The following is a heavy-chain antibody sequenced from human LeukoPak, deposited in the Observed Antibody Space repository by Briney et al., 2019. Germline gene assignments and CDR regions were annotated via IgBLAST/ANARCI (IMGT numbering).Heavy chain of an antibody. CDR2: INPNSGGT. CDR1: GYTFTGYY. J-gene: IGHJ4*02. Sequence: GASVKVSCKASGYTFTGYYMHWVRQAPGQGLEWMGWINPNSGGTNYAQKFQGRVTMTRDTSISTAYMELSRLRSDDTAVYYCARDGSSFVVGATREYYFDYWGQGTLVTVSS. V-gene: IGHV1-2*02. D-gene: IGHD1-26*01. CDR3: ARDGSSFVVGATREYYFDY.